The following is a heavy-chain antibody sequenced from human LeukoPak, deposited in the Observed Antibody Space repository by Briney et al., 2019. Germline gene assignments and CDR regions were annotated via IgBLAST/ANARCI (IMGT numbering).Heavy chain of an antibody. V-gene: IGHV3-23*01. CDR2: ISGSGGST. J-gene: IGHJ4*02. CDR3: AKAPGLRYFDWSIDY. Sequence: PGGSLRLSCAASGFTFSSYAMSWVRQAPGKGLEWVSTISGSGGSTYYADSVKGRFTISRDNSKNTLYLQLNSLRAEDTAVYYCAKAPGLRYFDWSIDYWGQGTLVTVSS. D-gene: IGHD3-9*01. CDR1: GFTFSSYA.